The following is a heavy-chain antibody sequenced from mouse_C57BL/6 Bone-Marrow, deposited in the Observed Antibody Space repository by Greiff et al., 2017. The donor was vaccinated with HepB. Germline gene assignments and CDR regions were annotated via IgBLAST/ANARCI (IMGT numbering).Heavy chain of an antibody. CDR2: IWTGGGT. Sequence: VKVVESGPGLVAPSQSLSITCTVSGFSLTSYAISWVRQPPGKGLEWLGVIWTGGGTNYNSALKSRLSISKDNSKSQVFLKMNSLQTDDTARYYCARNSGDYDEGYAMDYWGQGTSVTVSS. V-gene: IGHV2-9-1*01. D-gene: IGHD2-4*01. CDR1: GFSLTSYA. CDR3: ARNSGDYDEGYAMDY. J-gene: IGHJ4*01.